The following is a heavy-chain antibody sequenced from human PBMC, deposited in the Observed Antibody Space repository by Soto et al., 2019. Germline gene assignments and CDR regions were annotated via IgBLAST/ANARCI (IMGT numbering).Heavy chain of an antibody. J-gene: IGHJ4*02. V-gene: IGHV3-30-3*01. CDR3: ARDKRDLRFLEWSYYFDY. CDR2: ISYDGSNK. D-gene: IGHD3-3*01. Sequence: QVQLVESGGGVVQPGRSLRLSCAASGFTFSSYAMHWVRQAPGKGLEWVAVISYDGSNKYYADSVKGRFTISRDNSKNTRYLQLNSLRADDTAVYYCARDKRDLRFLEWSYYFDYWGQGTLVTVSS. CDR1: GFTFSSYA.